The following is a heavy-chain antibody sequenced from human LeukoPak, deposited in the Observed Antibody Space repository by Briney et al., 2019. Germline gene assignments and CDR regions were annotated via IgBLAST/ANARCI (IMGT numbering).Heavy chain of an antibody. D-gene: IGHD6-13*01. CDR1: GGSISSGGYY. V-gene: IGHV4-30-2*01. Sequence: SETLSLTCTVSGGSISSGGYYWSWIRQPPGKGLEWIGYIYHSGSTYYNPSLKSRVTISVDRSKNQFSLNLSSVTAADTAVYYCARGGFAAADDYWGQGTLVTVSS. CDR2: IYHSGST. J-gene: IGHJ4*02. CDR3: ARGGFAAADDY.